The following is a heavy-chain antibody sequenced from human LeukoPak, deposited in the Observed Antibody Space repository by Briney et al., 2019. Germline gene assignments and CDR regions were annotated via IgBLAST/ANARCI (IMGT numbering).Heavy chain of an antibody. CDR2: FDPEDGET. J-gene: IGHJ1*01. CDR3: ATSRRWFGELYSPFQH. CDR1: GYTLTELS. V-gene: IGHV1-24*01. Sequence: ASVKVSCKVSGYTLTELSMHWVRQAPGKGLEWMGGFDPEDGETIYAQKFHGRVTMTEDTSTDTAYMELSSLRSEDTAVYYCATSRRWFGELYSPFQHWGQGTLVTVSS. D-gene: IGHD3-10*01.